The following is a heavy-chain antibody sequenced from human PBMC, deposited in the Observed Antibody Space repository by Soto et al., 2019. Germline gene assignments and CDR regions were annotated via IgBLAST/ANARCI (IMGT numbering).Heavy chain of an antibody. CDR1: GFTFSTFW. J-gene: IGHJ2*01. D-gene: IGHD3-16*01. Sequence: EVQLVESGGGVAQPGGSLRLSCTASGFTFSTFWMHWVRQVPGKGLVWVSRLDSDGSRTTYADSVKGRFTISRDNAKNTMYLHMNSLRSEATAVYYCVKDRDSWGLGFLDLWGRGTLVTVSS. V-gene: IGHV3-74*01. CDR2: LDSDGSRT. CDR3: VKDRDSWGLGFLDL.